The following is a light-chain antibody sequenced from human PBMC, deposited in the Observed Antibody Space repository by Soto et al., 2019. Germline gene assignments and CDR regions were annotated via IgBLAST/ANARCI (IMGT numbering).Light chain of an antibody. Sequence: QPVLTQSSSASPSLGSSVKLTCTLSSGHRSYIIAWHQQQPGKAPRYLMKLEGSGSYNKGSGVPDRFSGSSSGADRYLTMSNLQSEDEADYYCETWDSNIRVFGGGTKLTVL. CDR2: LEGSGSY. CDR3: ETWDSNIRV. CDR1: SGHRSYI. J-gene: IGLJ2*01. V-gene: IGLV4-60*03.